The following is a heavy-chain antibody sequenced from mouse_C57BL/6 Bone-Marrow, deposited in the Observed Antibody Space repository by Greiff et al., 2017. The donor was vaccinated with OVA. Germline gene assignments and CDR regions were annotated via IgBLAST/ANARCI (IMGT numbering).Heavy chain of an antibody. CDR2: IDPSDSYT. D-gene: IGHD1-1*01. J-gene: IGHJ3*01. Sequence: QVQLQQPGAELVKPGASVKLSCKASGYTFTSYWMQWVKQRPGQGLEWIGEIDPSDSYTNYNQKFKGKATLTVDTSSSTAYMQLSSLTSEDSAVYYCARGRFITSYWGQGTLVTVSA. CDR3: ARGRFITSY. CDR1: GYTFTSYW. V-gene: IGHV1-50*01.